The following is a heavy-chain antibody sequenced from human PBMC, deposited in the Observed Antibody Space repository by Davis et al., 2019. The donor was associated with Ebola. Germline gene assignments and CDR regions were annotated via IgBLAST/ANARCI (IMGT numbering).Heavy chain of an antibody. Sequence: GESLKISCVVSEFTFSNAWMRWVRQAPGKGLEWVGRIKSNADGGTTDYAAPVKGRFTISRDDSKNTLYLQMNSLKSEDTAVYYCATDEYYYDSSGSLRGDFWGQGTLVTVSS. CDR1: EFTFSNAW. J-gene: IGHJ4*02. CDR3: ATDEYYYDSSGSLRGDF. CDR2: IKSNADGGTT. D-gene: IGHD3-22*01. V-gene: IGHV3-15*01.